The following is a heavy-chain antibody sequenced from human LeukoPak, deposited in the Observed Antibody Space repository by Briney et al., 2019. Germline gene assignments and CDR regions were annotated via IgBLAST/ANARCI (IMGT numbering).Heavy chain of an antibody. V-gene: IGHV3-7*01. CDR2: IKEDGSEK. J-gene: IGHJ3*02. CDR1: GFTFSSYW. Sequence: PGGSLRLSCAASGFTFSSYWMSWVRQAPGRGLEWVANIKEDGSEKFYVDSVKGRFTISRDNAKNSPFLQMTSLRAEDTAPYYCAPEVWELQGASDIWGQGTMVTVSS. D-gene: IGHD1-26*01. CDR3: APEVWELQGASDI.